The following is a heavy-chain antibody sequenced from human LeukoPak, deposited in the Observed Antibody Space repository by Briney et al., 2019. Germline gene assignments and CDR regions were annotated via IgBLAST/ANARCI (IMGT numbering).Heavy chain of an antibody. J-gene: IGHJ4*02. CDR1: GFTFSDHY. V-gene: IGHV3-11*05. Sequence: PGGSLRLSCAASGFTFSDHYMSWIRQAPGKGLEWVSYISTSSSYTTYADSMKGRFTISRDNAKNSLFLQMNSLRAEDTAVYYCARGTAGYYWGQGTLVTVSS. CDR2: ISTSSSYT. CDR3: ARGTAGYY.